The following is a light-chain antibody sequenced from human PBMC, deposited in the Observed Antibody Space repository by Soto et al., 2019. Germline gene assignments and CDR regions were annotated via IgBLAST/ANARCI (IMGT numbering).Light chain of an antibody. CDR3: SSYTSSSTRV. Sequence: QSVLTQPASVSGSPVQSITISCTGTSSDVGAYDFVSWYQQHPDKAPKLMIYEVSNRPSGVSNRFSGSKSVNTATLTISGLQAEDEADYYCSSYTSSSTRVFGTGTNVTVL. CDR1: SSDVGAYDF. CDR2: EVS. J-gene: IGLJ1*01. V-gene: IGLV2-14*03.